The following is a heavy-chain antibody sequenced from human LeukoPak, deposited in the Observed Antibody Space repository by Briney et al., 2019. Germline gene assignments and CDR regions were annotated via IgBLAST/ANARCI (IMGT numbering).Heavy chain of an antibody. D-gene: IGHD3-10*01. Sequence: ASVKVSCKASGYTFTSLDINWVRQATGQGLEWMGWINTKSGYTGYAQHFQGRVTITRDTSISTAYMELSSLRSEDTAVYYCAMGERVRGVNWGQGTLVTVSS. CDR1: GYTFTSLD. CDR3: AMGERVRGVN. J-gene: IGHJ4*02. V-gene: IGHV1-8*03. CDR2: INTKSGYT.